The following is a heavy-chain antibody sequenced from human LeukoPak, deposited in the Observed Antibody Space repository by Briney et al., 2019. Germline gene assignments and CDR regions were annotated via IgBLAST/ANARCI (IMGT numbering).Heavy chain of an antibody. CDR2: MYSDGSTT. J-gene: IGHJ4*02. V-gene: IGHV3-74*01. CDR3: ATAGNYRFDN. D-gene: IGHD1-7*01. CDR1: GFTFSTTW. Sequence: GGSLRLSCAASGFTFSTTWLHWVRQTPGEGLVWVSRMYSDGSTTNYADSVKGRFTISRDNAKSTLYLQMNNLRVEDTAVYYCATAGNYRFDNWGQGTLVTVSP.